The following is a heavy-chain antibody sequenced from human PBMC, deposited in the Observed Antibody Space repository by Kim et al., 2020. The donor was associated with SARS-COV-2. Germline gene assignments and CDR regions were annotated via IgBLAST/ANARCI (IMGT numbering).Heavy chain of an antibody. Sequence: SETLSLTCTVSGGSISSYYWSWIRQPAGKGLEWIGRIYTSGSTNYNPSLKSRVTMSVDTSKNQFSLKLSSVTAADTAVYYCARDQGRFGKELGYCSSTSCRTPYYYYGMDVWGQGTTVTVSS. J-gene: IGHJ6*02. CDR2: IYTSGST. CDR1: GGSISSYY. D-gene: IGHD2-2*01. V-gene: IGHV4-4*07. CDR3: ARDQGRFGKELGYCSSTSCRTPYYYYGMDV.